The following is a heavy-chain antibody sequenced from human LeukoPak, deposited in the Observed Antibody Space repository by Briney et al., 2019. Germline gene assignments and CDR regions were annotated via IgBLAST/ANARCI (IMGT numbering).Heavy chain of an antibody. CDR3: ARVLGYDILTGYLYYFDY. Sequence: PGGSLRLSCAASGFTVSSNYMSWVRQAPGKGLEWVSVIYSGGSTYYADSVKGRFTISRDNSKNTLYLQMNSLRAEDTAVYYCARVLGYDILTGYLYYFDYWGQGTLVTVSS. CDR1: GFTVSSNY. D-gene: IGHD3-9*01. CDR2: IYSGGST. V-gene: IGHV3-53*01. J-gene: IGHJ4*02.